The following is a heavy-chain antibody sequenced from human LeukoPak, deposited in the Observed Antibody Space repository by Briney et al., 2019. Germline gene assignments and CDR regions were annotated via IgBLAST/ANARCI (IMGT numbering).Heavy chain of an antibody. D-gene: IGHD4-17*01. V-gene: IGHV4-59*08. Sequence: SETLSLTCTVSGGSISSYYWSWIRQPPGKGLEWIGYIYYSGSINYNPSLKSRVTISVDTSKNQFSLKLSSVTAADTAVYYCASFYGDYTWDYFDYWGQGTLVTVSS. CDR1: GGSISSYY. CDR3: ASFYGDYTWDYFDY. J-gene: IGHJ4*02. CDR2: IYYSGSI.